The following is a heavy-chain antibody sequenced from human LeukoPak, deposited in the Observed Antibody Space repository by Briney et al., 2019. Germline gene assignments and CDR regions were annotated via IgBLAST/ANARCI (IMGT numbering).Heavy chain of an antibody. CDR3: ARIQTGTFGVVIPNRPFDY. Sequence: PGGSLRLSCAASGFTVRSTYMSRVRQAPGQGLERVSLLYIVSSTSYAGPVEGRVTVSRDNSRNTMSLQLNSLRVEDTAVYYCARIQTGTFGVVIPNRPFDYWGQGTLVTVSS. D-gene: IGHD3-3*01. CDR2: LYIVSST. CDR1: GFTVRSTY. V-gene: IGHV3-66*02. J-gene: IGHJ4*02.